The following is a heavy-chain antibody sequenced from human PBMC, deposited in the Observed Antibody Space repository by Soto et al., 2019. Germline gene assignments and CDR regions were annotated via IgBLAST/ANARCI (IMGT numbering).Heavy chain of an antibody. Sequence: GGSLRLSCTTSGFMFGDYAMSWFRQAPGKGLEWVGFIRSRAYGGPTEYAASVKGRFTISRDDSKSIAYLQMNSLKTEDTAVYYCSRGPELSAAARPFDYWGQGTLVTVSS. CDR1: GFMFGDYA. CDR3: SRGPELSAAARPFDY. J-gene: IGHJ4*02. CDR2: IRSRAYGGPT. V-gene: IGHV3-49*03. D-gene: IGHD6-6*01.